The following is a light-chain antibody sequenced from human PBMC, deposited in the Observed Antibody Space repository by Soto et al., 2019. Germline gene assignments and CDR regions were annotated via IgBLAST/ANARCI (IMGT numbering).Light chain of an antibody. J-gene: IGKJ4*01. V-gene: IGKV1-17*03. CDR3: LQHTSYPLT. CDR1: QDINNY. CDR2: AAS. Sequence: DIQMTQSPSAMSASVGDRVTITCRASQDINNYLVWFQQKPGTVPKRLIYAASSLQSGVQQRFSGSRSATEFTLTISSLQPEDFATYFCLQHTSYPLTFGGGTKVEIK.